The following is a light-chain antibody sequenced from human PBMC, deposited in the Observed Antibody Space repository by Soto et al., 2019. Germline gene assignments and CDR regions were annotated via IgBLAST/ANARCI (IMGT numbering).Light chain of an antibody. J-gene: IGKJ1*01. CDR3: HQYEGT. V-gene: IGKV1-5*01. CDR2: DAS. Sequence: IEMRRSPSTLSASVGDRVTITCRASQSISSWLAWYQQKPGKAPKLLIYDASSLESGVPSRFSGSGSGTEFTLSISTLQPDDFATYYCHQYEGTFGQGTKVDIK. CDR1: QSISSW.